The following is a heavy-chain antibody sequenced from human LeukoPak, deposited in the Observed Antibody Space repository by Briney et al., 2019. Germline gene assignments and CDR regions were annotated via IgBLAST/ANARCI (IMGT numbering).Heavy chain of an antibody. Sequence: PGGSLRLSCAASGFTFSSYSMNWVRQAPGKGLEWVSSISSSSSYIYYADSVKGRFTISRDNAKNSLYLQMNSLRAEDTAVYYCARDRAYWVAAAGTPTDYWGQGTLVTVS. CDR2: ISSSSSYI. D-gene: IGHD6-13*01. CDR3: ARDRAYWVAAAGTPTDY. J-gene: IGHJ4*02. CDR1: GFTFSSYS. V-gene: IGHV3-21*01.